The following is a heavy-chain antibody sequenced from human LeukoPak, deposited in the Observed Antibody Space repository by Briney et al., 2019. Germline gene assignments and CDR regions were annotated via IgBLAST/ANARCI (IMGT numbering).Heavy chain of an antibody. V-gene: IGHV4-61*01. D-gene: IGHD2/OR15-2a*01. CDR3: ARKNDFDI. CDR1: GGSVSSSSFL. CDR2: IYYSGST. J-gene: IGHJ3*02. Sequence: SETLSLTCTVTGGSVSSSSFLWGWIRQPPGKGLEWIGCIYYSGSTYYNPSLKSRVTISVDMSKSQFSLRLTSVTAADTAVYYCARKNDFDIWGQGTLVTVSS.